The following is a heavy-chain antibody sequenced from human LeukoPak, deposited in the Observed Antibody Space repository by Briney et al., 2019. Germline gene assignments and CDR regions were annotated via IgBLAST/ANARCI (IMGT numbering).Heavy chain of an antibody. CDR3: ARAPGGVFDY. D-gene: IGHD3-10*01. CDR1: GFTFSSYS. V-gene: IGHV3-48*01. J-gene: IGHJ4*02. Sequence: GGSLRLSCAASGFTFSSYSMNWVRQAPGKGLEWVSYISSSSTIYYADSVKGRSTISRDNAKNSLYLQMNSLRAEDTAVYFCARAPGGVFDYWGQGTLVTVSS. CDR2: ISSSSTI.